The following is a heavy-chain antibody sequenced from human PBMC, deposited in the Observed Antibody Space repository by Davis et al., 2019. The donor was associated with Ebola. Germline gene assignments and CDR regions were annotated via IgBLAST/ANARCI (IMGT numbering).Heavy chain of an antibody. CDR3: ARFGILSKFDP. D-gene: IGHD2-21*01. V-gene: IGHV4-59*01. CDR2: IYYSGST. J-gene: IGHJ5*02. Sequence: PSETLSLTCTVSGCSISSYYWSWIRQPPGKGLEWIGYIYYSGSTNYNPSLKSRVTISVDTSKNQFSLKLSSVTAADTAVYYCARFGILSKFDPWGQGTLVTVSS. CDR1: GCSISSYY.